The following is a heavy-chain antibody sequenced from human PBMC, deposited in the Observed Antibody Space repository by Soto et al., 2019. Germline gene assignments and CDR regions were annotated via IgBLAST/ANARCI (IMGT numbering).Heavy chain of an antibody. CDR1: GFIFISIA. CDR3: AKDRSPGATTWNVY. Sequence: GSLRLSCLVSGFIFISIAMNWFRQAPWKVVEWFSTISGSGVSKYYADSVKGRFTISRDNSNNTVSLQMNSLRAEDAAVYYCAKDRSPGATTWNVYWGQGTLVTVSS. V-gene: IGHV3-23*01. CDR2: ISGSGVSK. D-gene: IGHD1-26*01. J-gene: IGHJ4*02.